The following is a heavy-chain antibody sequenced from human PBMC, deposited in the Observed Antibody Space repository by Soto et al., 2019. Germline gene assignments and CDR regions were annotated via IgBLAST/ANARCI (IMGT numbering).Heavy chain of an antibody. CDR3: ASRPHWLDP. CDR1: GGSFSGYD. Sequence: QVQLQQWGAGLLKPSETLSLTCAVYGGSFSGYDWTWIRQPPGKGLEWIGEINHSGSTNYNPSLKSRVTMSVDTSKNRFSLDLSSVTAAGTAVYECASRPHWLDPWGQGTLVTVSS. V-gene: IGHV4-34*01. J-gene: IGHJ5*02. CDR2: INHSGST.